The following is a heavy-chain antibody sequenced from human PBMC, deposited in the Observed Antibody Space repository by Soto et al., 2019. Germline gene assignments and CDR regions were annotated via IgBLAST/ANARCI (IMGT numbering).Heavy chain of an antibody. CDR3: ARDLGDGYKPFDY. Sequence: ASVKVSCKASGGTFSSYTISWVRQAPGQGLEWMGRIIPILGIANYAQKFQGRVTITADKSTSTAYMELSSLRSEDTAVYYCARDLGDGYKPFDYWGQGTLVTVSS. CDR2: IIPILGIA. D-gene: IGHD5-12*01. J-gene: IGHJ4*02. CDR1: GGTFSSYT. V-gene: IGHV1-69*04.